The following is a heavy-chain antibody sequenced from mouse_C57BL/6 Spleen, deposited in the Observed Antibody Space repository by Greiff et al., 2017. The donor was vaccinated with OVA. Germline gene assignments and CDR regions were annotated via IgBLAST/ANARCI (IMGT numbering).Heavy chain of an antibody. D-gene: IGHD1-1*01. V-gene: IGHV14-2*01. CDR2: IDPEDGDT. J-gene: IGHJ2*01. Sequence: VQLQQSGAELVKPGASVKLSCTASGFNIKDYYMHWVKQRTEQGLEWIGRIDPEDGDTKYAPQFQGKATIPADTSSNPAYLQLSSLTSEDTAVYYCARYPTVVATRYFDYWGQGTTLTVSS. CDR1: GFNIKDYY. CDR3: ARYPTVVATRYFDY.